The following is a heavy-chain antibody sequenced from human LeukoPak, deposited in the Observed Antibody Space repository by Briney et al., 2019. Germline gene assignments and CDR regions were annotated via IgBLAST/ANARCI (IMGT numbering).Heavy chain of an antibody. Sequence: ASVKVSCKASGYTFTSYDINWVRQAPGQGLEWMGIINPSGGSTSYAQKFQGRVTMTRDTSTSTVYMELSSLRSEDTAVYYCARDSNEWNWFDPWGQGTLVTVSS. CDR1: GYTFTSYD. J-gene: IGHJ5*02. V-gene: IGHV1-46*01. CDR3: ARDSNEWNWFDP. CDR2: INPSGGST. D-gene: IGHD2-8*01.